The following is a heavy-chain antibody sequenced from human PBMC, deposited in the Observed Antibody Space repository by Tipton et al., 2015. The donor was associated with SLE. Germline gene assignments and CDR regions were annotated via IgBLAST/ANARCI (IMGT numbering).Heavy chain of an antibody. D-gene: IGHD2-2*01. CDR2: VFRGGST. J-gene: IGHJ6*02. V-gene: IGHV4-34*01. CDR1: GDSLSGQY. CDR3: ARGCSSSTCEPFYFFGMDV. Sequence: TLSLTCSVYGDSLSGQYWSWIRQPPGKGLEWFGEVFRGGSTNYSPSLESRVTITVDMSKNQFSLRLISVTAADTAVYYCARGCSSSTCEPFYFFGMDVWGQGTTVTVSS.